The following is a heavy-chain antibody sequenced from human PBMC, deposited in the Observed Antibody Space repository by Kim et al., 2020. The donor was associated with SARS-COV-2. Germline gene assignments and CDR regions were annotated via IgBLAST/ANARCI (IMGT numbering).Heavy chain of an antibody. CDR3: AKDRVGATYYFDY. D-gene: IGHD1-26*01. V-gene: IGHV3-33*06. J-gene: IGHJ4*02. Sequence: YANSVQGRFTISRDNSKNTLYLQMNSLRAEDTAVYYCAKDRVGATYYFDYWGQGTLVTVSS.